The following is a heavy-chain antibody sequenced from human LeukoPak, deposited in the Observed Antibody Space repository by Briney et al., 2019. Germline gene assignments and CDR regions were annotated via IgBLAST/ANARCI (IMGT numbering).Heavy chain of an antibody. CDR2: VSYRGDT. CDR3: ARDSLRIQSGTTP. V-gene: IGHV4-39*07. CDR1: GGSISINDYF. D-gene: IGHD1-1*01. Sequence: NPSETLSLTCAVSGGSISINDYFWAWIRQSPGKGLEWIGSVSYRGDTYYNPSLQSRVTISVDTPKNQFSLRLNSVTAADTALYYCARDSLRIQSGTTPWGQGTLVTVSS. J-gene: IGHJ5*02.